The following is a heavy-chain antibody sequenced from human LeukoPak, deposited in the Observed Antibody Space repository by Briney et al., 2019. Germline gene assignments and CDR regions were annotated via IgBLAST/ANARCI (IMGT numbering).Heavy chain of an antibody. J-gene: IGHJ3*02. CDR1: GFTFSSYE. Sequence: GGSLRLSCAASGFTFSSYEMNWVRQAPGKGLEWVSYISSSGSTIYYADSVKGRFTISRDNAKNSLYLQMNSLRAEDTAVYYCAREFGLRYFDWLLWGAFDIWGQGTMVTVSS. V-gene: IGHV3-48*03. CDR3: AREFGLRYFDWLLWGAFDI. CDR2: ISSSGSTI. D-gene: IGHD3-9*01.